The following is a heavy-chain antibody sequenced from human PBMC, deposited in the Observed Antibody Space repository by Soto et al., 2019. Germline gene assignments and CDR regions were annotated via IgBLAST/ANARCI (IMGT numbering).Heavy chain of an antibody. CDR1: GFTFSNAW. Sequence: LRLSCAASGFTFSNAWMSWVRQAPGKGLEWVGRIKSKTDGGTTDYAAPVKGRFTISRDDSKNTLYLQMNSLKTEDTAVYYCTTESHGGDYGSGSYYDYADYYYYGMDVWGQGTTVTVSS. V-gene: IGHV3-15*01. CDR2: IKSKTDGGTT. CDR3: TTESHGGDYGSGSYYDYADYYYYGMDV. J-gene: IGHJ6*02. D-gene: IGHD3-10*01.